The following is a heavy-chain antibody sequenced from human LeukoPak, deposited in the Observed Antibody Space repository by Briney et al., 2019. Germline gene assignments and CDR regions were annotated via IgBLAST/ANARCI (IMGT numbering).Heavy chain of an antibody. CDR2: INPNSGGT. CDR1: GYTFTGYY. V-gene: IGHV1-2*02. D-gene: IGHD2-15*01. CDR3: AREDVVVVAATRSPWGDY. J-gene: IGHJ4*02. Sequence: GASVKVSCKASGYTFTGYYMHWVRQAPGQGLEWMGWINPNSGGTNYAQKFQGRVTMTRDTSISTAYMELSRLRSDDTAVYYCAREDVVVVAATRSPWGDYWGQGTLVTVCS.